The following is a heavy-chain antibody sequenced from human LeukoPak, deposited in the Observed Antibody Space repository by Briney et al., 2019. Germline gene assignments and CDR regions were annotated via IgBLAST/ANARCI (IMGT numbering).Heavy chain of an antibody. V-gene: IGHV3-23*01. Sequence: GGSLRLSCVASGFILRSYTMSWVRRAPGKGLEWVSAISGSGAGTDYADSVKGRFTISRDNSKSTLYLQMNNLRAEDTAVYYCAKQNTVTLIDYWGQGTLVTVSS. D-gene: IGHD4-11*01. J-gene: IGHJ4*02. CDR2: ISGSGAGT. CDR3: AKQNTVTLIDY. CDR1: GFILRSYT.